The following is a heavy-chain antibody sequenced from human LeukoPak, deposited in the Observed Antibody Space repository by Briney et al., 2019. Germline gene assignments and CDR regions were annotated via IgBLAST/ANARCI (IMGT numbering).Heavy chain of an antibody. CDR1: AYTFTGYY. D-gene: IGHD5-12*01. CDR3: ARSLYSGYDLGY. Sequence: GASVKVSCKASAYTFTGYYMHWVRQAPGQGLEWMGWINPNSGGTNYAQKFQGRVTMTRDTSISTAYMELSRLRSDDTAAYYCARSLYSGYDLGYWGQGTLVTVSS. CDR2: INPNSGGT. J-gene: IGHJ4*02. V-gene: IGHV1-2*02.